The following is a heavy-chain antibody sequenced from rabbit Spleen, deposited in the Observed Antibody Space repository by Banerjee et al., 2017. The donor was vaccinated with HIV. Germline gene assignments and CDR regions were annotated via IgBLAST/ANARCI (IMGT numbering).Heavy chain of an antibody. Sequence: QEQLEESGGGLVKPGASLTLTCTASGFSFSSNDYVCWVRQAPGKGLEWIGCIGSKSGSTWYANWAKGRFTISKTSSTTVTLQMTSLTAADTATYFCARDTSSSFSSYGMDLWGQGTLVTVS. CDR3: ARDTSSSFSSYGMDL. CDR2: IGSKSGST. D-gene: IGHD1-1*01. CDR1: GFSFSSNDY. J-gene: IGHJ6*01. V-gene: IGHV1S45*01.